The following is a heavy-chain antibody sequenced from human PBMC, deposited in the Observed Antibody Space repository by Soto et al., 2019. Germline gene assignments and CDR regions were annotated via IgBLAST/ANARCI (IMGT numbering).Heavy chain of an antibody. D-gene: IGHD3-16*02. J-gene: IGHJ4*02. CDR1: GFTFSGSA. CDR3: TRRVVTTSWGVIVDYFDS. Sequence: EVQLVESGGGSVQPGGSLKLSCAASGFTFSGSAIHWVRQAAGKGLEWVGRIRSRANSYATAYGASVKGRFTVSRDDSENTAYLQMNSLKNEDTAVYYCTRRVVTTSWGVIVDYFDSWGQGTLVTVSS. CDR2: IRSRANSYAT. V-gene: IGHV3-73*01.